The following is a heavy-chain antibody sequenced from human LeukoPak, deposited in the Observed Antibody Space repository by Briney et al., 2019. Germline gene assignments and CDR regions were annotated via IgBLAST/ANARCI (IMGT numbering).Heavy chain of an antibody. J-gene: IGHJ5*02. V-gene: IGHV3-33*01. CDR2: IWYDASDR. CDR3: VRGVGVSRFNYFDP. Sequence: GRTLTLSCAASGFTFSSFGMHWVRHAPAKGLEWVAVIWYDASDRYYADSVKGRFTISRDNSKNTLFLQMNSLRDDDTAVYYCVRGVGVSRFNYFDPWGQGTLVVVSS. CDR1: GFTFSSFG. D-gene: IGHD5-24*01.